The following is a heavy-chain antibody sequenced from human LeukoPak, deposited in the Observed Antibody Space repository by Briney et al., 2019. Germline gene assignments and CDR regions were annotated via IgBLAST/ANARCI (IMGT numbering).Heavy chain of an antibody. Sequence: KPSETLSLTCAVYGGSFSGYYWSWIRQPPGKGREWIGEINHSGSTNYNPSLKSRVTISVDTSKNQFSLKLSSVTAADAAVYYCARGPRYGDYGRYFDLWGRGTLVTVSS. CDR2: INHSGST. V-gene: IGHV4-34*01. J-gene: IGHJ2*01. CDR1: GGSFSGYY. D-gene: IGHD4-17*01. CDR3: ARGPRYGDYGRYFDL.